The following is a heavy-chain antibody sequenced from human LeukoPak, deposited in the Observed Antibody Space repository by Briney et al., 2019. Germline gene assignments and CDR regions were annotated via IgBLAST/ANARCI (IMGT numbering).Heavy chain of an antibody. J-gene: IGHJ4*02. V-gene: IGHV3-74*01. CDR1: GFTFSSYW. D-gene: IGHD2-2*01. CDR2: IYSDGNTT. CDR3: ARDQGSTSRGIDY. Sequence: GGSLRLSCAASGFTFSSYWMHWVRQAPGKGLVWVSRIYSDGNTTNYADSVKGRFTISRGNAKDMLYLQMNSLRAEDTAVYYCARDQGSTSRGIDYWGQGTLVTVSS.